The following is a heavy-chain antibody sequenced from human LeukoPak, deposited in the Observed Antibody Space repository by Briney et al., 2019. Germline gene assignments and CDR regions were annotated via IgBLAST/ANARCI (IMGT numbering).Heavy chain of an antibody. CDR2: LYSDGNT. CDR3: ARGVEPLAANTLAY. D-gene: IGHD1-14*01. J-gene: IGHJ4*02. Sequence: GGSLGLSCAASGFTVITNDMTWVRLAPGKGLEWVSVLYSDGNTKYADSVQGRFTISRDNSKNTLYLEMNSLSPDDTAVYYCARGVEPLAANTLAYWGQGTLVTVSS. V-gene: IGHV3-53*01. CDR1: GFTVITND.